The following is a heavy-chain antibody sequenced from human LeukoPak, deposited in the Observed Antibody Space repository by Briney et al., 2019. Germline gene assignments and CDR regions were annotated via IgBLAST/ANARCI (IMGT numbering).Heavy chain of an antibody. CDR1: GFTFSSYS. D-gene: IGHD4-17*01. CDR3: ARDLAPYGDYGVLDY. CDR2: ISSSSSYI. Sequence: GGSLRLSCAASGFTFSSYSMNWVRQAPGKGLEWVSSISSSSSYIYYADSVKGRFTISRDNAKNSLYLQVNSLRAEDTAVYYCARDLAPYGDYGVLDYWGQGTLVTVSS. V-gene: IGHV3-21*01. J-gene: IGHJ4*02.